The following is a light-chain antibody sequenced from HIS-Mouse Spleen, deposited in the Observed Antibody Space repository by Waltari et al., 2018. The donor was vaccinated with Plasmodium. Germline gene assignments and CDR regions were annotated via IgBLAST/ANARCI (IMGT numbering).Light chain of an antibody. CDR1: SSDLGSYNL. J-gene: IGLJ3*02. CDR3: VSQAGSSTFVV. Sequence: QSALTQPASVSGSPGRSITIPCTGTSSDLGSYNLVSCYQPHPRKAPQLLIYEGSRRPAGAANRLSWTHPRRTAALTVPWLQAVDEADFFWVSQAGSSTFVVFGGGTKLTV. V-gene: IGLV2-23*03. CDR2: EGS.